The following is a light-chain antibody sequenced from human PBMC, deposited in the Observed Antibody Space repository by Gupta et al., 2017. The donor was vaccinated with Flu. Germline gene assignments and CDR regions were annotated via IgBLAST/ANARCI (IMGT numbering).Light chain of an antibody. CDR3: QVWDSNIGRL. CDR2: DDD. CDR1: DIGGKS. V-gene: IGLV3-21*02. Sequence: SFVLTQPPSVSVAPGQTARITCGGSDIGGKSVHWYLRRSGQAPLLVVHDDDDRPSGIPERVSGSNSGNTATLTLSGVEAGDEADYFCQVWDSNIGRLFGGGTKLTVL. J-gene: IGLJ3*02.